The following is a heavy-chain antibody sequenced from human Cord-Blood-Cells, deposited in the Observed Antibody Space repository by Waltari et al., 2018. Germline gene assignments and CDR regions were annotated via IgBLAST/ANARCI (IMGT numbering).Heavy chain of an antibody. J-gene: IGHJ2*01. V-gene: IGHV5-51*01. CDR3: ARHGLGFYWYFDL. Sequence: EVQLVQSGAEVKKPGESLKIYCKGSGYSFTSYWIGWVRQMPGKGLEWMGISDPGECDSRYSPSFEGQVTISPDKSSSTAYRQCSSLKASDTAMYYCARHGLGFYWYFDLCGRGTLVTVSS. D-gene: IGHD6-19*01. CDR1: GYSFTSYW. CDR2: SDPGECDS.